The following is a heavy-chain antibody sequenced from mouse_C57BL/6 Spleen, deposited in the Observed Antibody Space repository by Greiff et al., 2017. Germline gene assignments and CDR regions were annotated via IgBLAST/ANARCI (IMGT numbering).Heavy chain of an antibody. Sequence: QVQLKQSGPGLVAPSPSLSISCTVSGFSLTSYCVHWVRQPPGQGLEWLVVIWSDGSTTYYSALKSRLSISKDNSKNQVFLKMNSLQTDDTAMYYCARQADGRGAMDDWGQGTSLTVSS. J-gene: IGHJ4*01. CDR3: ARQADGRGAMDD. CDR2: IWSDGST. V-gene: IGHV2-6-1*01. CDR1: GFSLTSYC.